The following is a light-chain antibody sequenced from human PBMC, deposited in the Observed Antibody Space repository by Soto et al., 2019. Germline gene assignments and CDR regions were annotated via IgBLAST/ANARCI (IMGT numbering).Light chain of an antibody. V-gene: IGKV3-20*01. CDR2: GAS. J-gene: IGKJ5*01. Sequence: EIVLTQSPGTLSLSPGERATLSCRASQSVNSNYLAWYQQKSGQAPRLLIYGASSRATGIPDKFSGSGSGTDFTLTISRLQPEEFAAYYCPQYGSSPITFGQGTRLEIK. CDR1: QSVNSNY. CDR3: PQYGSSPIT.